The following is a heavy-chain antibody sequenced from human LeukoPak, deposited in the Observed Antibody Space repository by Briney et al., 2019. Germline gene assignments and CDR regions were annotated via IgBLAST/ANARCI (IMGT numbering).Heavy chain of an antibody. CDR3: ARDPYSGAYGNTYSYYMDV. Sequence: GGSLRLSCAASGFTFSSYSMDWVRQAPGKGLEWFSSITTSSTYTFYADSVKGRFTISRDNAKNSLYLQMNSLTAEDTAVYYFARDPYSGAYGNTYSYYMDVWGKGTPVTISS. V-gene: IGHV3-21*01. D-gene: IGHD1-26*01. J-gene: IGHJ6*03. CDR2: ITTSSTYT. CDR1: GFTFSSYS.